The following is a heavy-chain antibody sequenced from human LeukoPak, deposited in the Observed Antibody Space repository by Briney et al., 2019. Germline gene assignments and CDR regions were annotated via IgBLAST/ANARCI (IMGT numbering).Heavy chain of an antibody. V-gene: IGHV4-34*01. CDR2: INHSGST. CDR1: GGSFSGYY. Sequence: SETLSLTCAVHGGSFSGYYWSWIRQPPGKGLEWIGEINHSGSTNYNPSLKSRVTISVDTSKNQFSLKLSSVTAADTAVYYCARLYGSGSYYRHWGQGTLVTVSS. D-gene: IGHD3-10*01. CDR3: ARLYGSGSYYRH. J-gene: IGHJ4*02.